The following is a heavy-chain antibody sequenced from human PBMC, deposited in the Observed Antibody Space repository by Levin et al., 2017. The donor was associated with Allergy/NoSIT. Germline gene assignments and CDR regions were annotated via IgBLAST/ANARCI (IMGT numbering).Heavy chain of an antibody. Sequence: SQTLSLTCTVSGGSISSSYWSWIRQPAGKGLEWIGRIYTSGSTNYNPSLKSRVTMSVDTSKNQFSLKLSSVTAADTAVYYCARLTNSPYYDSSAFDYWGQGTLVTVSS. CDR3: ARLTNSPYYDSSAFDY. D-gene: IGHD3-22*01. CDR1: GGSISSSY. J-gene: IGHJ4*02. CDR2: IYTSGST. V-gene: IGHV4-4*07.